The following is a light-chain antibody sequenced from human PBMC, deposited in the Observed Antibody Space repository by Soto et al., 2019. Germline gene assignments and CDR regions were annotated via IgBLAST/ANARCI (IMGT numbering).Light chain of an antibody. CDR1: QSVSNNY. CDR3: QQSSSSPIT. J-gene: IGKJ5*01. V-gene: IGKV3-20*01. Sequence: ETVMTQSPATLSVSPGGRATLSCRASQSVSNNYLAWYQQKPGQAPRLLIYGASNRATGIPDRFSGSGSGTDFTLTISRLEAEDFAVYYCQQSSSSPITFGQGTRLEIK. CDR2: GAS.